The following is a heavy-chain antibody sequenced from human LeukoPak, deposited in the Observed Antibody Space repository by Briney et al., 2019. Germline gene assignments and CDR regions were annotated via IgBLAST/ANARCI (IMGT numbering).Heavy chain of an antibody. J-gene: IGHJ4*02. CDR2: INPNSGGT. CDR1: GYTFTGYY. D-gene: IGHD6-19*01. CDR3: ARDNSGSFGDY. Sequence: ASVKVSCKASGYTFTGYYMHWVRQAPGQGLEWMGWINPNSGGTKYAQKFQGRVTMTRDTSISTVYMELSRLRSDDTAVYYCARDNSGSFGDYWGQGTLVAVSS. V-gene: IGHV1-2*02.